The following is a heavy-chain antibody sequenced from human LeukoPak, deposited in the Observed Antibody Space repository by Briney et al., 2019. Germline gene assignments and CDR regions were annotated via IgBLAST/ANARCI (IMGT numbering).Heavy chain of an antibody. CDR3: ARVGGGYFDTSGSYYNYYYYMDV. CDR1: GFSFSLYE. Sequence: AGGSLRLSCAASGFSFSLYEMNWVRQAPGKGLDWLSYISSSGTTIYYADSVKGRFTISRDNAKNSLFLHMNSLRAEDTAAYYCARVGGGYFDTSGSYYNYYYYMDVWGKGTTVTVSS. CDR2: ISSSGTTI. J-gene: IGHJ6*03. V-gene: IGHV3-48*03. D-gene: IGHD3-22*01.